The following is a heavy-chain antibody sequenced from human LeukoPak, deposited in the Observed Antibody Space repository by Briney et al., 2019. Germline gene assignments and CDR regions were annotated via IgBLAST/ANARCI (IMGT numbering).Heavy chain of an antibody. CDR3: ASCRLNDYGDYDAFDY. CDR2: IWYDGSNK. V-gene: IGHV3-33*01. J-gene: IGHJ4*02. CDR1: GFTFSSYG. Sequence: GGSLRLSCAASGFTFSSYGVHWVRQAPGKGLEWVAVIWYDGSNKYYADSVKGRFTISRDNSKNTLYLQMNSLRAEDTAVYYCASCRLNDYGDYDAFDYWGQGTLVTVSS. D-gene: IGHD4-17*01.